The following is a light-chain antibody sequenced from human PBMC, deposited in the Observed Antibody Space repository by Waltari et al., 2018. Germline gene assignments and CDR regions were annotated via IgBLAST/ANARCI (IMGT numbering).Light chain of an antibody. CDR1: SSDVGSYNR. CDR3: NSYTSSTTYV. V-gene: IGLV2-18*02. J-gene: IGLJ1*01. CDR2: EVS. Sequence: QSALTQPPSVSGSPGQSVTISCTGTSSDVGSYNRISWYQQPPGTAPKLMIYEVSNRPSGVPDRFSGSKSGNTASLTISGLLAEDEADYYCNSYTSSTTYVFGTGTKVTVL.